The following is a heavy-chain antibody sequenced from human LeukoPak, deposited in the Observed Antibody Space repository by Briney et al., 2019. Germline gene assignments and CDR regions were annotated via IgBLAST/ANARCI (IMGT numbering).Heavy chain of an antibody. J-gene: IGHJ4*02. CDR3: ARGGWKDYFDH. Sequence: GGSLRLSCAASGFTFSDYSMNWVRQSAGKGLEWVSSIGRSGTYIYYADSVKGRFTISRDNAQNSLYLQMHSLRAEDTAVYYCARGGWKDYFDHWGQGTLVTVSS. CDR2: IGRSGTYI. D-gene: IGHD1-1*01. CDR1: GFTFSDYS. V-gene: IGHV3-21*06.